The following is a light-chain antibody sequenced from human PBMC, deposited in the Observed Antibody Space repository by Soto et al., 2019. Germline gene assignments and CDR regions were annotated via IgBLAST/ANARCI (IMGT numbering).Light chain of an antibody. V-gene: IGKV1-5*01. Sequence: SQMPQPPYTLPASVGDTVTITCRASQNIDRWVAWYQQKSGKAPKILIYHASSLETGVPSRFSGSGSGTEFTLTISSVQPDDFPSYYCQHYNSYGTFGQGTKADIK. CDR1: QNIDRW. CDR3: QHYNSYGT. CDR2: HAS. J-gene: IGKJ1*01.